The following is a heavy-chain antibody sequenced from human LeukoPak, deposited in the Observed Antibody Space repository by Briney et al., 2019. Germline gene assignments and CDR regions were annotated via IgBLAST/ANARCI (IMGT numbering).Heavy chain of an antibody. CDR3: ARGAGADY. Sequence: PGGSHRLSRVHSLFSLNDYSMNWLRQAPRAGREWVWFISGSGRGYIYYADSVKGRFTISRDDARNSLYLQMNSLRAEDPAVYYCARGAGADYWGHGTLVTVSS. CDR2: ISGSGRGYI. D-gene: IGHD2-21*01. J-gene: IGHJ4*01. V-gene: IGHV3-21*05. CDR1: LFSLNDYS.